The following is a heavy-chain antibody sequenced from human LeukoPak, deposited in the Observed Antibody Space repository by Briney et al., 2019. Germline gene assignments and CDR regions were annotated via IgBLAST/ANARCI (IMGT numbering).Heavy chain of an antibody. CDR1: GGTFSSYA. Sequence: VXVSCKASGGTFSSYAISWVRQAPGQGLEWMGGIIPIFGTANYAQKFQGRVTITADESTSTAYMELSSLRSEDTAVYYCARAEVRGVIITSWFDPWGQGTLVTVSS. D-gene: IGHD3-10*01. CDR3: ARAEVRGVIITSWFDP. CDR2: IIPIFGTA. J-gene: IGHJ5*02. V-gene: IGHV1-69*01.